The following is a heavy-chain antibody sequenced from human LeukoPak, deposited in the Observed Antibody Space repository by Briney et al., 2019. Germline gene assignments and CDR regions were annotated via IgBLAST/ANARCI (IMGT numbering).Heavy chain of an antibody. CDR2: IRQDGNTK. J-gene: IGHJ4*02. V-gene: IGHV3-7*03. CDR1: GFPFNAYW. D-gene: IGHD6-13*01. CDR3: ARSLPYGTTWYGRSDF. Sequence: GGSLRLSCAASGFPFNAYWMTWVRQAPGKGLGWVANIRQDGNTKYYVDSVKGRFTISRDNAMNSLYLQMNSLRAEDTAIYYCARSLPYGTTWYGRSDFWGQGTLVTVSS.